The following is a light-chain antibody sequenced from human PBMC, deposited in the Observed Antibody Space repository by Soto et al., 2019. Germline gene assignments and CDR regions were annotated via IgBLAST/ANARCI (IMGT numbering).Light chain of an antibody. J-gene: IGKJ3*01. CDR1: QSISSW. V-gene: IGKV1-5*01. Sequence: DIQMTHSPSTLSASVGDRVAITCRASQSISSWLAWYQQKPGKAPKLLIYDASSLESGVPSRFSGSGSGTEFTLTISSLQPDDFATYYCQQYNSFLTLGPGTKVDIK. CDR3: QQYNSFLT. CDR2: DAS.